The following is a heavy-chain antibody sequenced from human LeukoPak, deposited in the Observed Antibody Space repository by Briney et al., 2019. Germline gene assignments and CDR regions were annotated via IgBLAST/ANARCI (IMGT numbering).Heavy chain of an antibody. D-gene: IGHD3-3*01. J-gene: IGHJ4*02. CDR2: ISYDGSNR. V-gene: IGHV3-30-3*01. CDR1: GFAISAYS. Sequence: PGGSLRLSCAVSGFAISAYSMPWVRQAPGKGLQWVAVISYDGSNRYYADSMKGRFTISRDNSKNTVYLEMNSVRIDDTAVYYCALESGVVASYWGQGTLVTVSS. CDR3: ALESGVVASY.